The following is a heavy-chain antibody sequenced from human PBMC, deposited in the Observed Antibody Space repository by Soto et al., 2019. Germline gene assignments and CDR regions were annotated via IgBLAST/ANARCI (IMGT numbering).Heavy chain of an antibody. Sequence: VQLLESGGGLVQPGGSLRLSCAASGFTFSSYAMHWVRQAPGEGLECVSVISGSGLTTYYAASVKGRFTISSDNSNNTLYLQMTSLRAEDTAVYYCAKGQFPCNSRRCTDAFDIWGQGTKVTVSS. CDR2: ISGSGLTT. CDR3: AKGQFPCNSRRCTDAFDI. J-gene: IGHJ3*02. D-gene: IGHD2-2*01. CDR1: GFTFSSYA. V-gene: IGHV3-23*01.